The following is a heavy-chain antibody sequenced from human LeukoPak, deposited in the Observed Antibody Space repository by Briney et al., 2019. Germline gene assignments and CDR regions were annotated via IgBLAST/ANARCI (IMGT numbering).Heavy chain of an antibody. D-gene: IGHD6-19*01. Sequence: PGGSLRLSCAASGFTFSSYAMHWVRQAPGKGLEWVAVISYDGSNKYHADSVKGRFTISRDNSKNTLYLQMNSLRAEDTAVYYCARDLDSSGWWDYYYGMDVWGQGTTVTVSS. CDR1: GFTFSSYA. V-gene: IGHV3-30-3*01. CDR3: ARDLDSSGWWDYYYGMDV. J-gene: IGHJ6*02. CDR2: ISYDGSNK.